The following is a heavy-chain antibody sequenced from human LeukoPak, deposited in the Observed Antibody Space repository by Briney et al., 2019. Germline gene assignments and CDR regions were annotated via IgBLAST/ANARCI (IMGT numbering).Heavy chain of an antibody. V-gene: IGHV3-30*02. J-gene: IGHJ6*03. D-gene: IGHD2-2*01. CDR3: AKERTLYYYYMDV. Sequence: GGSVRLSCAASGFTFSSYGMHWVRQAPGKGLEWVAFIRYDGSNKYYADSVKGRFTISRDNSKNTLYLQMNSLRAEDTAVYYCAKERTLYYYYMDVWGKGTTVTVSS. CDR2: IRYDGSNK. CDR1: GFTFSSYG.